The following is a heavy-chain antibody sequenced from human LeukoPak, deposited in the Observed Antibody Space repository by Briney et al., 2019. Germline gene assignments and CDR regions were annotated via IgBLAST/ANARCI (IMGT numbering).Heavy chain of an antibody. CDR1: GGSISSGGYY. J-gene: IGHJ4*02. Sequence: SETLSLTCTVSGGSISSGGYYWSWIRQPPGKGLEWIGYIYHSGSTYYNPSLKSRVTISVDRSKNQFSLKLSSVTAADTAVYYCAREIVVVPAALFDYWGQGTLVTVSS. CDR2: IYHSGST. V-gene: IGHV4-30-2*01. D-gene: IGHD2-2*01. CDR3: AREIVVVPAALFDY.